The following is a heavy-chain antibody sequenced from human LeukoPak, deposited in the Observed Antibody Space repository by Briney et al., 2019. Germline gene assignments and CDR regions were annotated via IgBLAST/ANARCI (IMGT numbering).Heavy chain of an antibody. J-gene: IGHJ6*02. CDR3: ARSYGSGSYYNQLRYYYYGMDV. CDR1: GYTFTDYY. Sequence: GASVTVSFKASGYTFTDYYMHWVRQAPGQGLEWMGWINPNSGCTNYAQKFQGRVTMTRDTSISTAYMELSRLRSDDTAVYYCARSYGSGSYYNQLRYYYYGMDVWGQGTTVTVSS. D-gene: IGHD3-10*01. V-gene: IGHV1-2*02. CDR2: INPNSGCT.